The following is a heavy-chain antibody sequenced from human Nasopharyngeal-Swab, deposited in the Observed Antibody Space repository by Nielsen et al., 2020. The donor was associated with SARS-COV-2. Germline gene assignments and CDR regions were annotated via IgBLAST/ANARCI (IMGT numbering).Heavy chain of an antibody. Sequence: SGTLSLTCTVSGDSIAYSTFYWGWIRQPPGKGLEWIGTIYYNGNTYQSPSLKSRLTISVDKSKNQFSLQLRSVTAADTAVYYCVRSSSWYYFDYWAQGTQVTVSS. V-gene: IGHV4-39*01. D-gene: IGHD6-13*01. CDR3: VRSSSWYYFDY. J-gene: IGHJ4*02. CDR1: GDSIAYSTFY. CDR2: IYYNGNT.